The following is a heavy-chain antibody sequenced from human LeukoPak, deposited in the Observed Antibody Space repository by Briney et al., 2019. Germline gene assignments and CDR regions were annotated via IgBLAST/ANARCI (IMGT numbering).Heavy chain of an antibody. V-gene: IGHV3-15*01. CDR1: GFTFSKAW. D-gene: IGHD2-2*01. Sequence: GGSLRLSCAASGFTFSKAWMSWVRQAPGKGLEWVGLIKTAGGTPDYAAPVKGRFTISRDDSENTLYLQMNSLKTEDTAVYYCQGVPAGWGRGTLVTVSS. J-gene: IGHJ4*02. CDR2: IKTAGGTP. CDR3: QGVPAG.